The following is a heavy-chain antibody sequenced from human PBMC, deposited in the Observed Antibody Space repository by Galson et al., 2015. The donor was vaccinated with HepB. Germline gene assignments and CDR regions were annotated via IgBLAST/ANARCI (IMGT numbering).Heavy chain of an antibody. CDR2: ISSSSSYT. Sequence: SLRLSCAASGFTFSSYSMNWVRQAPGKGLEWVSSISSSSSYTYYADSVKGRFTISRDNAKNSLYLQMNSLRAEDTAVYYCARGADYGDYGKVTGFDYWGQGTLVTVSS. CDR1: GFTFSSYS. CDR3: ARGADYGDYGKVTGFDY. V-gene: IGHV3-21*01. D-gene: IGHD4-17*01. J-gene: IGHJ4*02.